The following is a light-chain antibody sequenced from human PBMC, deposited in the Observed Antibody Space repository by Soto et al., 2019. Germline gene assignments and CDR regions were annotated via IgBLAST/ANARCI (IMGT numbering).Light chain of an antibody. Sequence: QSVLTQPPSASGTPGQRVFISCSGSSSNIGGTNYAYWYQQLPGAAPKLLMHSNNLRPSGVPERLSGSKSGTSASLAISGLRSEDEAVYYCASWDDRLGAVIFGGGTKVTVL. V-gene: IGLV1-47*02. CDR2: SNN. J-gene: IGLJ2*01. CDR1: SSNIGGTNY. CDR3: ASWDDRLGAVI.